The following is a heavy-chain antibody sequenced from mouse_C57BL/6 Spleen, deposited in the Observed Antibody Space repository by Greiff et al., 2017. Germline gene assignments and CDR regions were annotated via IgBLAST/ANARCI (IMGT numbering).Heavy chain of an antibody. J-gene: IGHJ2*01. V-gene: IGHV5-16*01. CDR2: INYDGSST. D-gene: IGHD2-5*01. CDR1: GFTFSDYY. CDR3: ARARSNYPYYFVY. Sequence: EVKLVESEGGLVQPGSSMKLSCTASGFTFSDYYMAWVRQVPEKGLEWVANINYDGSSTYYLDSLKSRFIISRDNAKNMLYLQMSSLKSEDTSTYYCARARSNYPYYFVYWGQGTTLTVSS.